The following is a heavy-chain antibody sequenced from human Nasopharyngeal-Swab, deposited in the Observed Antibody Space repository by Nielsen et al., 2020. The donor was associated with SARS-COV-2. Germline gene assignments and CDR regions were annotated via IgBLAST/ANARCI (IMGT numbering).Heavy chain of an antibody. J-gene: IGHJ5*02. Sequence: SETLSLTCAVSGVFISRGGAYWSWLRQPPGKGLEWIGYIYYSGDTDYNPALQSRASISADTSRNQFSLKLTSVTAADTAVYYCARTLYDIVTDQYEGYDTWGPGILVTVSS. CDR2: IYYSGDT. CDR3: ARTLYDIVTDQYEGYDT. V-gene: IGHV4-30-4*08. CDR1: GVFISRGGAY. D-gene: IGHD3-9*01.